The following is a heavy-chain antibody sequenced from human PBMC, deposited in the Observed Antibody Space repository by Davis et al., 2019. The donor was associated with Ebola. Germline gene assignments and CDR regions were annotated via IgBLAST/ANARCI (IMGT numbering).Heavy chain of an antibody. CDR3: AYASWATAARPLLDS. J-gene: IGHJ4*02. Sequence: ESLTLSCAASGFTSSPYVINLVRYAPGKGLEWVSAVSVSGTTTDYADSVKGRFTISRDNSNNTLYLQMNSLRVDDTARYYYAYASWATAARPLLDSSGQGTLVTDSS. CDR2: VSVSGTTT. CDR1: GFTSSPYV. D-gene: IGHD2-2*02. V-gene: IGHV3-23*01.